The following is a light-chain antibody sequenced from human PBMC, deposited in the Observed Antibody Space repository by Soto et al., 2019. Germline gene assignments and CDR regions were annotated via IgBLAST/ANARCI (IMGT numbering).Light chain of an antibody. J-gene: IGLJ1*01. Sequence: QSVLTQPPSVSGAPGQRVTISCTGSSSNIGAGYDVHWYQQRPGTAPKLLIFGNINRPSGVPDRFSGSKSGTSASLAITGLQAEDEADYYCQSYDSSLSAYVFATGTKVTVL. CDR3: QSYDSSLSAYV. CDR2: GNI. CDR1: SSNIGAGYD. V-gene: IGLV1-40*01.